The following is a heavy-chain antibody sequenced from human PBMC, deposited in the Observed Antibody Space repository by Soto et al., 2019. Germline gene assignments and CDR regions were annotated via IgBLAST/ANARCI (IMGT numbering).Heavy chain of an antibody. J-gene: IGHJ4*02. D-gene: IGHD4-17*01. Sequence: EVQLVESGGGLVQPGGSLRLSCAASGFTFSSYSMNWVRQAPGKGLEWISYITRTSSTVYYADSVKGRFTISRDNAKNSLYLHMNSLRAEDTAIYYCARDLTYSGDYSFDYWGQGTLVTVSS. CDR3: ARDLTYSGDYSFDY. V-gene: IGHV3-48*01. CDR1: GFTFSSYS. CDR2: ITRTSSTV.